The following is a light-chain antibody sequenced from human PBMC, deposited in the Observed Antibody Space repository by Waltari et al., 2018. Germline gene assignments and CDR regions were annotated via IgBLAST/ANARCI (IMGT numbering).Light chain of an antibody. CDR3: LSAYSGGSQGV. CDR1: ALPKQY. V-gene: IGLV3-25*03. J-gene: IGLJ2*01. CDR2: TDT. Sequence: SYELTQPPSVSVSPGQTAKIPCSGDALPKQYTYWYQQKPGQAPLLVIYTDTERPSGIPERFSDASSGTTFTLTISGGQAEDEADYYCLSAYSGGSQGVFGGGTKLTVL.